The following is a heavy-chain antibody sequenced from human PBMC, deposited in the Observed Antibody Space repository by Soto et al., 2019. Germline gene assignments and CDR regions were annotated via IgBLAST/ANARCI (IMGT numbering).Heavy chain of an antibody. CDR2: IKEDGSLK. CDR3: VRDSYTAHWHTAGEDY. J-gene: IGHJ4*02. D-gene: IGHD2-2*02. V-gene: IGHV3-7*01. CDR1: GFYITNYW. Sequence: DVQLVESGGGLVQPGWSLRLSCAASGFYITNYWMTWVRQAPGKGPEWVANIKEDGSLKFYVDSVRGRFTISRDNAKNSVYLGMSRLRADDTAGYYCVRDSYTAHWHTAGEDYWGQGTLVTVSS.